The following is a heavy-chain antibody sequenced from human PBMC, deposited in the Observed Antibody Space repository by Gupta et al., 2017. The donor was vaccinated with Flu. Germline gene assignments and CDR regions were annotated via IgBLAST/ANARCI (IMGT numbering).Heavy chain of an antibody. Sequence: EVQLVESGGGLVQPGGSLRLSCAISGFTFSSYEMSWVRQAPGRGLEWIAFISQMGATYYTDPVRGRFSISRDTAKNELYLQMSSLRDEDTAIEDCARGHWDKWGQGTPVTVSS. CDR3: ARGHWDK. V-gene: IGHV3-48*03. CDR2: ISQMGAT. CDR1: GFTFSSYE. J-gene: IGHJ4*02. D-gene: IGHD1-26*01.